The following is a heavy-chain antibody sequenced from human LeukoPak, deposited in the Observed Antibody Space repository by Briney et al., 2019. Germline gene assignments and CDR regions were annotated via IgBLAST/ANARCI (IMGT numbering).Heavy chain of an antibody. CDR2: IYYSGST. V-gene: IGHV4-59*01. CDR1: GGSISIYY. D-gene: IGHD6-13*01. J-gene: IGHJ4*02. Sequence: PSETPSLTCTVSGGSISIYYWCWIRHPLGERVEWIGYIYYSGSTNYNPSLKSRVTISVDTSKNQFSLRLSSVTAADTAVYYCARVRGYMMEDYFDDWGQGTLVTVSS. CDR3: ARVRGYMMEDYFDD.